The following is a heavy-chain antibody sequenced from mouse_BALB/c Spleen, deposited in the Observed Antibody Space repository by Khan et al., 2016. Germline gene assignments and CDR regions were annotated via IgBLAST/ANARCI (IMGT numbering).Heavy chain of an antibody. CDR1: GFTFSSYA. CDR3: AKSYDSYAMDY. Sequence: EVELVESGGGLVKPGGSLKLSCAASGFTFSSYAMSWVRQSPEKRLEWVAEISSGGSYTYYPDTVTGRVTISRDNAKNTLYLEMSSLRSEDTAMYYCAKSYDSYAMDYWGQGTSVTVSS. D-gene: IGHD2-4*01. CDR2: ISSGGSYT. V-gene: IGHV5-9-4*01. J-gene: IGHJ4*01.